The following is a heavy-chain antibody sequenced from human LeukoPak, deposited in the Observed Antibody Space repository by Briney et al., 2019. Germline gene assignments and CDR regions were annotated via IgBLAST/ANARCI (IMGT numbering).Heavy chain of an antibody. CDR1: GFTFSNAW. V-gene: IGHV3-15*01. D-gene: IGHD3-10*01. J-gene: IGHJ3*02. Sequence: PGGSLRLSCAASGFTFSNAWMSWVRQAPGKGLEWVGRIKRKTDGGTTDYAAPVKGRFTISRDDSKNTLYLQMNSLKTEDTAVYYCTTGPRGGAFDIWGQGTMVTVSS. CDR3: TTGPRGGAFDI. CDR2: IKRKTDGGTT.